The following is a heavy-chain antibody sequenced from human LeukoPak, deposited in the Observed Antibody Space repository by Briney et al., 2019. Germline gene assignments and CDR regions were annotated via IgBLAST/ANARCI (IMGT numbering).Heavy chain of an antibody. CDR2: INLDSGAT. J-gene: IGHJ4*02. D-gene: IGHD3-10*01. CDR1: GYTFTAYY. V-gene: IGHV1-2*02. Sequence: GPVKVSCKAFGYTFTAYYMHWVRQAPGQGFEWMGWINLDSGATDYAQKFQGRVTMARDTSSGTAYMEVSRLRSDDTAVYYCARNYYGSGSYDPISYWGQGTLVTVSS. CDR3: ARNYYGSGSYDPISY.